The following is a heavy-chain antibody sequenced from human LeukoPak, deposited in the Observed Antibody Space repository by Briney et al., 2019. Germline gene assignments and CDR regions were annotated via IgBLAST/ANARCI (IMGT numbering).Heavy chain of an antibody. V-gene: IGHV1-2*02. J-gene: IGHJ4*02. CDR1: GYTFTGYY. Sequence: ASVKVSCKASGYTFTGYYMHWVRQAPGQGLEWMGWINPNSGGTNYAQKFQGRVTMTRDTSISTAYMELSRLRSDDTAVYYCARAREARPRFFDYWGQGTLVTVSS. CDR3: ARAREARPRFFDY. CDR2: INPNSGGT. D-gene: IGHD6-6*01.